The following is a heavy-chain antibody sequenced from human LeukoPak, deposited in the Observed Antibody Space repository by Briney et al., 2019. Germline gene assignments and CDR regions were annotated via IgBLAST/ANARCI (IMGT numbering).Heavy chain of an antibody. CDR1: GFTFSSYE. CDR2: ISSSGSTI. Sequence: GGSLRLSCAASGFTFSSYEMNWVRQAPGKGLEWVSYISSSGSTIYYADSVKGRFTISRDNSKNTLYLQMNSLRAEDTAVYYCAKLEMATILRAFDIWGQGTMVTVSS. J-gene: IGHJ3*02. D-gene: IGHD5-24*01. V-gene: IGHV3-48*03. CDR3: AKLEMATILRAFDI.